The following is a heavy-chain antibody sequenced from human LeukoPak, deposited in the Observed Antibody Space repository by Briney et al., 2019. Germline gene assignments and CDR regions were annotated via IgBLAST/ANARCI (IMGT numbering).Heavy chain of an antibody. CDR2: ISSSSSTI. CDR1: GFTFSIYS. Sequence: GGSLRLSCAASGFTFSIYSMNWVRQAPGKGLEWVSYISSSSSTIYYADSVKGRFTISRDNSKNTLYLQMNSLRAEDTAVYYCASTPGIVVVPAAVRNDAFDIWGQGTMVTVSS. D-gene: IGHD2-2*01. V-gene: IGHV3-48*01. CDR3: ASTPGIVVVPAAVRNDAFDI. J-gene: IGHJ3*02.